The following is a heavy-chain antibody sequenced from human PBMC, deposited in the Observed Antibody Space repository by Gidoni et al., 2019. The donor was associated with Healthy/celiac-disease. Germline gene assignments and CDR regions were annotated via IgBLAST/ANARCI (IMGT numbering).Heavy chain of an antibody. CDR1: GFTFTSSA. CDR3: AAEGVGVAGTWGDY. J-gene: IGHJ4*02. Sequence: QMQLVQSGPEVKKPGTSVKVSCKASGFTFTSSAVQWVRQARGQRLEWLGWIVVGSGNTNYAQKFQERVTITRDMSTSTAYMELSSLRSEDTAVYYCAAEGVGVAGTWGDYWGQGTLVTVSS. CDR2: IVVGSGNT. V-gene: IGHV1-58*01. D-gene: IGHD6-19*01.